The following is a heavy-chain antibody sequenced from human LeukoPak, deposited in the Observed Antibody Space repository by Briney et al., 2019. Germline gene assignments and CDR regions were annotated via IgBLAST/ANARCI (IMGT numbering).Heavy chain of an antibody. CDR3: AEDYWNYWSGWFDP. CDR1: GFTFSSYA. CDR2: ISGSGGST. D-gene: IGHD1-7*01. J-gene: IGHJ5*02. Sequence: GGSLRLSCAASGFTFSSYAMSWVRQAPGKGLEWVSAISGSGGSTYYADSVKGRFTISRDNSKNTLYLQMNSLRAEDTAVYYCAEDYWNYWSGWFDPWGQGTLVTVSS. V-gene: IGHV3-23*01.